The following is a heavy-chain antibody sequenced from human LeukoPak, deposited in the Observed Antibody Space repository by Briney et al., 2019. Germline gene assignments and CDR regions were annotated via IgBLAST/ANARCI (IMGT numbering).Heavy chain of an antibody. V-gene: IGHV3-30-3*01. CDR1: GFTFSSYT. D-gene: IGHD2-2*01. CDR3: ARAGPVVPAARNYYYYGMDV. J-gene: IGHJ6*02. CDR2: ISYDGSNK. Sequence: GGSLRLSCAASGFTFSSYTMHWVRQAPGEGLEWVAVISYDGSNKYYADSVKGRFTISRDNSKNTLYLQMNSLRAEDTAVYYCARAGPVVPAARNYYYYGMDVWGQGTTVTVSS.